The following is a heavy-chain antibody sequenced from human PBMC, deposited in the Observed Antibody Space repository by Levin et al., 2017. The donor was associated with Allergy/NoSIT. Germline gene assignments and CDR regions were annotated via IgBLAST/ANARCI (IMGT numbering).Heavy chain of an antibody. V-gene: IGHV3-33*01. CDR2: IWYDGSNK. Sequence: GGSLRLSCAASGFTFSSYGMHWVRQAPGKGLEWVAVIWYDGSNKYYADSVKGRFTISRDNSKNTLYLQMNSLRAEDTAVYYCARGVRIAAAGHSFDYWGQGTLVTVSS. D-gene: IGHD6-13*01. J-gene: IGHJ4*02. CDR1: GFTFSSYG. CDR3: ARGVRIAAAGHSFDY.